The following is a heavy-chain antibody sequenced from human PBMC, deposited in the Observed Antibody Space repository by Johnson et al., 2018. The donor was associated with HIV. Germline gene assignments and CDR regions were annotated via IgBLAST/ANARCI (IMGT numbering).Heavy chain of an antibody. CDR3: ALTDYGDYPQRVPDAFDI. CDR2: ISYDGTYE. Sequence: LLPLEPWGFVVQPGTSLRLSWAASGFTPSTYGMHWARQAPGKGLEWVAVISYDGTYEFYADSVKGRFTIPRDNSKNTLYLQMNSLRAEDTAVYYCALTDYGDYPQRVPDAFDIWGQGTMVTVSS. D-gene: IGHD4-17*01. J-gene: IGHJ3*02. CDR1: GFTPSTYG. V-gene: IGHV3-30*03.